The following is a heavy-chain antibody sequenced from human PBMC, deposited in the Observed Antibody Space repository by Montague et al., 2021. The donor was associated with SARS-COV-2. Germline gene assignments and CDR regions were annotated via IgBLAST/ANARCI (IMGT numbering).Heavy chain of an antibody. V-gene: IGHV4-59*12. CDR2: IYYSGST. D-gene: IGHD5-24*01. CDR3: ARDGYNAHQNYWYFDL. J-gene: IGHJ2*01. CDR1: GGSISTYY. Sequence: SETLSLTCTVSGGSISTYYWSWIRQPPGKGLEWIGYIYYSGSTNYSPSLKSRVTISVGTSKNQFSLKLSSVTAADTAVYYCARDGYNAHQNYWYFDLWGRGTLVTVSP.